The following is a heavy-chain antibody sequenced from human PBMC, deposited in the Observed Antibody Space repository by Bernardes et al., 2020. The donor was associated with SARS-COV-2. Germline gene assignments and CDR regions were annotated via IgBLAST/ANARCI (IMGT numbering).Heavy chain of an antibody. Sequence: GGSLRLSCAASEFTFSSHSMSWVRQAPGKGLAWVSSISDSGYGTYYSDSLKGRFTISRDNSKNTLYLQMSGLRADDTAVYYCARRDRYIQWADAFDIWGQGTVVTVSS. V-gene: IGHV3-23*01. CDR2: ISDSGYGT. CDR3: ARRDRYIQWADAFDI. CDR1: EFTFSSHS. D-gene: IGHD1-26*01. J-gene: IGHJ3*02.